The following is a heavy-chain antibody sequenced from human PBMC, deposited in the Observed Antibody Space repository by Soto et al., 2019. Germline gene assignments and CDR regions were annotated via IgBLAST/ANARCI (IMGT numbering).Heavy chain of an antibody. CDR1: GGSISSYY. J-gene: IGHJ4*02. CDR2: IFYSGST. V-gene: IGHV4-59*12. CDR3: AGENVAVPAYF. Sequence: SETLCLTCTVAGGSISSYYWSWIRQPPGKGLEWIGYIFYSGSTNYNPSLKSRFTISRDNAKNSVYLQMNSLRVDDTAVYFCAGENVAVPAYFWGQGTLVTVSS. D-gene: IGHD6-19*01.